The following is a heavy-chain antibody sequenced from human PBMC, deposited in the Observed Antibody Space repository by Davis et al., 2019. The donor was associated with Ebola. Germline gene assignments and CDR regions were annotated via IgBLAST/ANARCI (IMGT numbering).Heavy chain of an antibody. CDR2: IYYSGST. CDR1: GGSISSSSYY. CDR3: ARQSDCSSTSCYGPYFDL. J-gene: IGHJ2*01. V-gene: IGHV4-39*01. Sequence: MPGGSLRLSCTVSGGSISSSSYYWGWIRQPPGKGPEWIGSIYYSGSTYYNPSLKSRVTISVDTSKNQFSLKLSSVTAADTAVYYCARQSDCSSTSCYGPYFDLWGRGTLVTVSS. D-gene: IGHD2-2*01.